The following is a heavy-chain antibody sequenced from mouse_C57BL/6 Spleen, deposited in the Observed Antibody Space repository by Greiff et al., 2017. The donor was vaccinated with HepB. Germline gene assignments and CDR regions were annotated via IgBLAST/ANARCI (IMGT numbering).Heavy chain of an antibody. CDR2: IYPRSGNT. Sequence: VQLQESGAELARPGASVKLSCKASGYTFTSYGISWVKQSTGQGLEWIGEIYPRSGNTYYNEKFKGKATLTADKSSSTAYMELRSLTSEDSAVYFCARFYGNYAMDYWGQGTSVTVSS. V-gene: IGHV1-81*01. CDR3: ARFYGNYAMDY. J-gene: IGHJ4*01. CDR1: GYTFTSYG. D-gene: IGHD2-1*01.